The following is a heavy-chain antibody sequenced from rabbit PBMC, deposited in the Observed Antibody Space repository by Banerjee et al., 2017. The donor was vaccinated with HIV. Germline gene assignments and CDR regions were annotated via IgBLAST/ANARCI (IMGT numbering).Heavy chain of an antibody. J-gene: IGHJ3*01. CDR1: GFSFSSSYY. V-gene: IGHV1S40*01. Sequence: QSLEESGGGLVQPEGSLTLTCTASGFSFSSSYYMCWVRQAPGKGLEWIACIFAGSSGSTHYASWVNGRFSISKTSSTTVTLEMTSLTAADTGTYFCARQCTSHDCYDNGNNLWGQGTLVTVS. CDR3: ARQCTSHDCYDNGNNL. CDR2: IFAGSSGST. D-gene: IGHD1-1*01.